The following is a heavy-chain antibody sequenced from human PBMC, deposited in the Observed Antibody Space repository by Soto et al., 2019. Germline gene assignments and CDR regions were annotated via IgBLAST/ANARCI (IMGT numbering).Heavy chain of an antibody. D-gene: IGHD2-8*01. CDR1: GFTFSSST. J-gene: IGHJ4*02. CDR2: ISSSSSYI. CDR3: ARDVGEMYAI. V-gene: IGHV3-21*06. Sequence: EVQLVESGGGLVKPGGSLRLSCTSSGFTFSSSTMTWVRQGPGKGLEWVSSISSSSSYIYFADSLKGRFTISRDNAKNSLYLQMNSLRAEDTAVYYCARDVGEMYAIWGQGTQVTVSS.